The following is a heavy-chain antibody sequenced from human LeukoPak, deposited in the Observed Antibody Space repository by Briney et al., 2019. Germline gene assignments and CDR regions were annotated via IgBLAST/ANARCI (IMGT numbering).Heavy chain of an antibody. D-gene: IGHD3-22*01. V-gene: IGHV4-4*07. J-gene: IGHJ4*02. CDR1: GGSISTNY. Sequence: SETLSLTCTVSGGSISTNYWSWIRQPAGRGLEWIGRIYNSGNTNYSPSLESRGTMSADTSKNQFSLKLSSVTAADTAVYYCARGTFDSSGYYLFDYWGQGTLVTVSS. CDR3: ARGTFDSSGYYLFDY. CDR2: IYNSGNT.